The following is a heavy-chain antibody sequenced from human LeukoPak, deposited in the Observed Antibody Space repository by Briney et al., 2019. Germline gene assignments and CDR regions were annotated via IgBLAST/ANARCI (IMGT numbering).Heavy chain of an antibody. CDR2: NHYSGTT. Sequence: SGTLSLTLGCSRGLHRKSNWWGWGRPPPGEGLEGGGENHYSGTTNYNPSLKSRVTISVDQSKNQFSLKLNSVTAADTAVYYRARAFLVGYSPEEYFFDYWGQGTLVTVSS. CDR1: RGLHRKSNW. J-gene: IGHJ4*02. V-gene: IGHV4-4*02. D-gene: IGHD2-21*01. CDR3: ARAFLVGYSPEEYFFDY.